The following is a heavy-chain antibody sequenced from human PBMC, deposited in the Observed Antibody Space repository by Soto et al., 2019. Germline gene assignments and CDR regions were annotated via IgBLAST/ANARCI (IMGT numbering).Heavy chain of an antibody. J-gene: IGHJ4*02. Sequence: QIQLVQSGGEVKKPGASVKVSCKASGYSFTDYGIHWVRQAPGQGLEWMGWISTYNGRTSYAQNLQGRVTMAIDHSASTAYVVLRSLRSEETAVYYCTRKYGDPSSAAGFDCWGQVTLVIVSS. CDR1: GYSFTDYG. V-gene: IGHV1-18*01. D-gene: IGHD2-21*02. CDR3: TRKYGDPSSAAGFDC. CDR2: ISTYNGRT.